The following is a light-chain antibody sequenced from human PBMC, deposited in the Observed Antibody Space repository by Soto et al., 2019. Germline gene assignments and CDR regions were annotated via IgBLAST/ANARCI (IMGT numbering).Light chain of an antibody. CDR2: AAS. J-gene: IGKJ1*01. CDR1: QSVSSSY. CDR3: QQSCSSPST. V-gene: IGKV3-20*01. Sequence: DIQLTQSPCTLSSSPGERATLSCRASQSVSSSYLAWYQQKPGQAPRLLIYAASSMHTGVPERFSGGGSGTDFTLTISRLEPEDFATYYCQQSCSSPSTFGQGTKVDIK.